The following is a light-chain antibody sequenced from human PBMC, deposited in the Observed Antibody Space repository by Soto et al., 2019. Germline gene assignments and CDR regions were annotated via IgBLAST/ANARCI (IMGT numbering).Light chain of an antibody. J-gene: IGLJ3*02. CDR3: AVWGNNSNAPGV. CDR2: SND. CDR1: GSTIGSNT. V-gene: IGLV1-44*01. Sequence: QSVLTQPSSASGPPGQRVTISCSGSGSTIGSNTVDWYQQLPGTAPKLLIYSNDQRPLGVPDRFSVSRSGTSASLAISGLQPDDEGIYYCAVWGNNSNAPGVYGGGTKLTVL.